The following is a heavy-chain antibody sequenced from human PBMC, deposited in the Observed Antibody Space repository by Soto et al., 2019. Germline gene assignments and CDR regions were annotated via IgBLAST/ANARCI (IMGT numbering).Heavy chain of an antibody. CDR2: INQAGNKK. CDR3: ARDRGSGRY. J-gene: IGHJ4*02. CDR1: GLTFSNYW. Sequence: GALRLSCVTCGLTFSNYWLSWVRQAPGKGLEWVANINQAGNKKYYVDSVKGRFTISRDNAKNSLYLQMNSLKAEDTAVYYCARDRGSGRYWGQGTLVTVSS. V-gene: IGHV3-7*05. D-gene: IGHD2-8*02.